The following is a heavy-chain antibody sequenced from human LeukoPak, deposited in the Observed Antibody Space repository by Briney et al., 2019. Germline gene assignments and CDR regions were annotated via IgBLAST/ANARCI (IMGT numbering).Heavy chain of an antibody. CDR1: GGSISSGSYY. Sequence: SETLSLTCTVSGGSISSGSYYWSWIRQPAGKGLEWIGRIYTSGSTNYNPSLKSRVTISVDTSKNQFSLNLTSVTAADTAIYYCVRQLAAAPDFDFWGQGILVTVSS. D-gene: IGHD6-13*01. J-gene: IGHJ4*02. CDR2: IYTSGST. CDR3: VRQLAAAPDFDF. V-gene: IGHV4-61*02.